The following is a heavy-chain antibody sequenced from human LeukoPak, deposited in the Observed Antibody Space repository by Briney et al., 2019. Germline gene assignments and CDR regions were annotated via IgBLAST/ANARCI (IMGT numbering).Heavy chain of an antibody. Sequence: ASVKVSCKASGYTFTSYYMNWVRQAPGQGKEWKGIINPSGGSTSYAQKFQGRVTMTRDTSTITVYMELSSLRSEDTAVYYCARDLGDMVAIRLPRYGMDLWGQGTPVTVSS. CDR1: GYTFTSYY. V-gene: IGHV1-46*01. J-gene: IGHJ6*02. D-gene: IGHD5-12*01. CDR2: INPSGGST. CDR3: ARDLGDMVAIRLPRYGMDL.